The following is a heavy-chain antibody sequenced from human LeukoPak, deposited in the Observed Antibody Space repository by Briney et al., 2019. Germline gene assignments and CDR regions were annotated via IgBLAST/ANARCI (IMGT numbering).Heavy chain of an antibody. CDR3: ARAARIAAAGRFDY. J-gene: IGHJ4*02. V-gene: IGHV4-34*01. Sequence: SETLSLTCAVYGGSFSGYYWSWLRQPPGKGLEWIGEINHSGSTNYNPSLKSRVTISVDTSKNQFSLKLSSVTAADTAVYYCARAARIAAAGRFDYWGQGTLVTVSS. D-gene: IGHD6-13*01. CDR2: INHSGST. CDR1: GGSFSGYY.